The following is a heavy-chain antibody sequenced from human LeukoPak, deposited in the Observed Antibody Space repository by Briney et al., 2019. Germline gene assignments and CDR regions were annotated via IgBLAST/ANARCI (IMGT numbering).Heavy chain of an antibody. CDR2: ISSSSSYI. Sequence: KTGGSLRLSCAASGFTFSSYSMNWVRQAPGKGLEWVSSISSSSSYIYYADSVKGRFTISRDNAKNSLYLQMNSLRAEDTAVYYCAREWPLRHEGGYFDYWGQGTLVTVSS. CDR1: GFTFSSYS. V-gene: IGHV3-21*01. D-gene: IGHD5-12*01. J-gene: IGHJ4*02. CDR3: AREWPLRHEGGYFDY.